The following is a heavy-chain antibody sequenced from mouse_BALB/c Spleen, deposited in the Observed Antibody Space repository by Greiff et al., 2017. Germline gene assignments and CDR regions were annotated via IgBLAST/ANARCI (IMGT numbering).Heavy chain of an antibody. D-gene: IGHD2-10*02. CDR1: GFTFTDYY. Sequence: EVQVVESGGGLVQPGGSLRLSCATSGFTFTDYYMSWVRQPPGKALEWLGFIRNKANGYTTEYSASVKGRFTISRDNSHSILYLQMNTLRAEDSATYYCARDREYGNYGFAYWGQGTLVTVSA. CDR2: IRNKANGYTT. CDR3: ARDREYGNYGFAY. V-gene: IGHV7-3*02. J-gene: IGHJ3*01.